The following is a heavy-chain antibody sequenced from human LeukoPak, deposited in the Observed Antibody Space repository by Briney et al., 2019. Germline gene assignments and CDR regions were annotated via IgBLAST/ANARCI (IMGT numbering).Heavy chain of an antibody. J-gene: IGHJ4*02. CDR3: AKDSHAAISGAVNYFDY. Sequence: GGSLRLSCAASGFTFSSYSMNWVRQAPGKGLEWVSYISSSGGTMYFADSVKGRFTISRDNAKSSLYLQMNSLRAEDMALYYCAKDSHAAISGAVNYFDYWGQGTLVTVSS. D-gene: IGHD3-3*01. V-gene: IGHV3-48*04. CDR2: ISSSGGTM. CDR1: GFTFSSYS.